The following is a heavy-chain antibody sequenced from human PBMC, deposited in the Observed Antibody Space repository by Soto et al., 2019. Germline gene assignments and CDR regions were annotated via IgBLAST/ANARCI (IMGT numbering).Heavy chain of an antibody. D-gene: IGHD1-7*01. CDR2: IYTSGST. V-gene: IGHV4-4*07. CDR1: GGSISSYY. Sequence: PSETLSLTCTVSGGSISSYYWSWIQQPAGKGLEWIGRIYTSGSTNYNPSLKSRVTMSVDTSKNQFSLKLSSVTAADTAAYYCARVIAGTTRASWFDPWGQGTLVTVSS. J-gene: IGHJ5*02. CDR3: ARVIAGTTRASWFDP.